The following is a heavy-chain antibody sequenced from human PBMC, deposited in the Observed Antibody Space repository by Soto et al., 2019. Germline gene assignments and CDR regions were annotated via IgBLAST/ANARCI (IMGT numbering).Heavy chain of an antibody. D-gene: IGHD6-19*01. Sequence: ESLKISCKGSGYRFTNYWIGWVRQMPGKGLEWMGIIYPGDSDTRYSSSFQGQVTISADKSINTAYLQWRSLKASDTAMYYCVRNDDSRGWYYFDSWGQGTLVTVSA. CDR2: IYPGDSDT. CDR1: GYRFTNYW. V-gene: IGHV5-51*01. CDR3: VRNDDSRGWYYFDS. J-gene: IGHJ4*02.